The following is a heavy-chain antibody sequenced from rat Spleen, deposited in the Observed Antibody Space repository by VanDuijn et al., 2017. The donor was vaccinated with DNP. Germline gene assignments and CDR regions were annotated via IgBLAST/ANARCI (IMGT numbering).Heavy chain of an antibody. Sequence: EVQLVESGGGLVQPGRSLKLSCVASGFTFNNYWMTWIRQAPGKGLEWVASITNTGGSTYYRDSVKGRFTISRDNAKSTLYLQLTSLTTEDTATYYCARGYNLHFDYWGQGVMVTVSS. V-gene: IGHV5-31*01. CDR1: GFTFNNYW. D-gene: IGHD1-5*01. J-gene: IGHJ2*01. CDR2: ITNTGGST. CDR3: ARGYNLHFDY.